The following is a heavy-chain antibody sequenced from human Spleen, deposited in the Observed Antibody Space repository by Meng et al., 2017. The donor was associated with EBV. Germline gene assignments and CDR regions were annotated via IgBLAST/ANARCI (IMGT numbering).Heavy chain of an antibody. CDR1: CGSLSCFY. D-gene: IGHD1-26*01. Sequence: QVQRRQWDAVLLQPSETLSLSCSFYCGSLSCFYLSRVRQPPGMGLEWIGEITHCGRTRYSPSLKSRVTLSRDTSMNLNTLKLVSVAASDTAVYDSARGPYYEWGQETLVTVSS. CDR3: ARGPYYE. CDR2: ITHCGRT. J-gene: IGHJ4*02. V-gene: IGHV4-34*01.